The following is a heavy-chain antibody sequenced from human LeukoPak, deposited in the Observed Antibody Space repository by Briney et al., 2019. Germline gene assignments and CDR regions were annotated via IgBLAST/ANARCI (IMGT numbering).Heavy chain of an antibody. CDR1: GFTFSSYA. CDR3: ARDGATLWELFYY. CDR2: ISYDGSNK. Sequence: GGSLRLSCAASGFTFSSYAMHWVRQAPGKGLEWVAVISYDGSNKYYADSVKGRFTISRDNSKNTLYLQMNSLRAEDTAVYYCARDGATLWELFYYWGQGTLVTVSS. V-gene: IGHV3-30-3*01. J-gene: IGHJ4*02. D-gene: IGHD1-26*01.